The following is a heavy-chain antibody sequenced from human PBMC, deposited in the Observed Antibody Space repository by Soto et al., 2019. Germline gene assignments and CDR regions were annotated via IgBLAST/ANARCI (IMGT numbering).Heavy chain of an antibody. CDR2: ISGSGGST. V-gene: IGHV3-23*01. Sequence: GGSLRPSCAAPGFTFCSHAIVWVRQAPGKGVEWVSAISGSGGSTYYADSVKGRFTISRDNSKNTLYLQMNSLRAEDTAVYYCARGPIVVVPAAQRLNWFDPWGQGTLVTVSS. D-gene: IGHD2-2*01. CDR3: ARGPIVVVPAAQRLNWFDP. J-gene: IGHJ5*02. CDR1: GFTFCSHA.